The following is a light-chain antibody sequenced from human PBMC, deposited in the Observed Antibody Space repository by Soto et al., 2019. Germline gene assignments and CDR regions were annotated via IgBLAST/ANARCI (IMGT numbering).Light chain of an antibody. CDR1: SSDVGGYNY. CDR2: DVS. J-gene: IGLJ3*02. V-gene: IGLV2-14*01. CDR3: SSYTSSSIGV. Sequence: QSALTQPASVSASPGQSIAISCTGSSSDVGGYNYVSWYQQHPGKAPKLMIYDVSNRPSGVSNRFSGSKSGNTAALTISGLQAEEDADYYCSSYTSSSIGVFGGGTKLTVL.